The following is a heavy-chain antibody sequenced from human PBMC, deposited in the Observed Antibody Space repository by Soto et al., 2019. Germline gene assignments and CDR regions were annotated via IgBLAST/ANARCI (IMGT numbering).Heavy chain of an antibody. CDR2: MNPNSGNT. V-gene: IGHV1-8*01. J-gene: IGHJ6*02. D-gene: IGHD3-9*01. Sequence: APVKACCKASGYTKTSYDINWVRQATEQGLEWMGWMNPNSGNTDYAQKFQGRVTMTRNTSISTAYMELSSLRAEDTAVYYCVKDISRLTYYYYGMDVWGQGTTVTVSS. CDR3: VKDISRLTYYYYGMDV. CDR1: GYTKTSYD.